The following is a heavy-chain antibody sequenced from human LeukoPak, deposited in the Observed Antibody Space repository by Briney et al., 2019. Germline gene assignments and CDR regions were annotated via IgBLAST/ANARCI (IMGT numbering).Heavy chain of an antibody. CDR1: GGSIGSYY. V-gene: IGHV4-4*07. J-gene: IGHJ4*02. Sequence: SETLSLTCSVSGGSIGSYYWSWIRQPAGKGLEWIGRIYTSGSTNYNPSLKSRVTMSVDTSKSQFSLKLNSVSAADTAVYYCARGGSNFDCWGQGTLVTVSS. CDR2: IYTSGST. D-gene: IGHD3-10*01. CDR3: ARGGSNFDC.